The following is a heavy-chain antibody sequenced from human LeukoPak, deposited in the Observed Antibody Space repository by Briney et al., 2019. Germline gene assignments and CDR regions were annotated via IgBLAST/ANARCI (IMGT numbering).Heavy chain of an antibody. D-gene: IGHD6-13*01. CDR2: TQPEGNEK. CDR1: GFNFPKFW. CDR3: ARGPSIAAAGTGDY. V-gene: IGHV3-7*03. J-gene: IGHJ4*02. Sequence: GSLRLSXAVSGFNFPKFWMSWVRQAPGRGLEWVANTQPEGNEKFYVESVKGRFTISRDNTKDLLFLQMNDLRVEDTGVYYCARGPSIAAAGTGDYWGQGTLVTVSS.